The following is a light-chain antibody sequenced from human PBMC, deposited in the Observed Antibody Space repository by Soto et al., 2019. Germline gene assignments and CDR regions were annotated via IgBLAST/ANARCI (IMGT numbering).Light chain of an antibody. V-gene: IGLV2-11*01. CDR1: NSDVGTFYF. CDR2: DVT. Sequence: QSALTQPRSVSGSPGQSVTISCTGTNSDVGTFYFISWYQQYPDKGPKLIIYDVTERPSGVPDRFSGSKSGNTASLTISGLQAEDDADYYCCSDAESYNYVFGSGTKVTV. J-gene: IGLJ1*01. CDR3: CSDAESYNYV.